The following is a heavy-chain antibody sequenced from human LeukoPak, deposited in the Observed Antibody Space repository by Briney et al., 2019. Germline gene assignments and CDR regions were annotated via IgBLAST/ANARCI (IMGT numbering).Heavy chain of an antibody. J-gene: IGHJ6*03. CDR2: IYTSGST. Sequence: PSETLSLTCTVSGGSISSYYWSWIRQPPGKGLEWIGYIYTSGSTNYNPSLKSRVTISVDTSKNQLSLKLSSVTAADTAVYYCATNAVPYYYYYMDVWGKGTTVTVSS. D-gene: IGHD2-2*01. CDR3: ATNAVPYYYYYMDV. CDR1: GGSISSYY. V-gene: IGHV4-4*09.